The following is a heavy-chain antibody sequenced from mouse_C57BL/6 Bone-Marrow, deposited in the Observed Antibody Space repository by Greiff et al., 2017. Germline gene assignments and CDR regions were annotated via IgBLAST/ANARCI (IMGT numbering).Heavy chain of an antibody. V-gene: IGHV5-17*01. CDR1: GFTFSDYG. CDR2: ISSGSSTI. CDR3: ARAPIDYFDY. Sequence: EVMLVESGGGLVKPGGSLKLSCAASGFTFSDYGMHWVRQAPEKGLEWVAYISSGSSTIYYADTVKGRFTISRDNAKNTLFLQMTSLRSEETAMYYCARAPIDYFDYWGQGTTLTVSS. J-gene: IGHJ2*01.